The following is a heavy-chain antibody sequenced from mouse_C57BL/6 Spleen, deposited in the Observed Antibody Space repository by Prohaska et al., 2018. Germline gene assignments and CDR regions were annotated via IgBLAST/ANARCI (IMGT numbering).Heavy chain of an antibody. D-gene: IGHD2-4*01. CDR1: GFNIKDDY. CDR2: IDPENGDT. Sequence: RPGASVKLSCTASGFNIKDDYMHWVKQRPEQGLEWIGCIDPENGDTEYASKFQGKATITADTSSNTAYLQLSSLTSEDTAVYYCTTGDYGFAYWGQGTLVTVSA. V-gene: IGHV14-4*01. CDR3: TTGDYGFAY. J-gene: IGHJ3*01.